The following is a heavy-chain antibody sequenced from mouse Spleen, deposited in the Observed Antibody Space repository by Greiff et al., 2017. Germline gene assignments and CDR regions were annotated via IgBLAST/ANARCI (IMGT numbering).Heavy chain of an antibody. CDR2: IRNKANNHAT. CDR1: GFTFSDAW. D-gene: IGHD2-12*01. V-gene: IGHV6-6*01. Sequence: EVKLMESGGGLVQPGGSMKLSCAASGFTFSDAWMDWVRQSPEKGLEWVAEIRNKANNHATYYAESVKGRFTISRDDSKSSVYLQMNSLRAEDTGIYYCTRQDSYYSYDGFDYWGQGTTLTVSS. CDR3: TRQDSYYSYDGFDY. J-gene: IGHJ2*01.